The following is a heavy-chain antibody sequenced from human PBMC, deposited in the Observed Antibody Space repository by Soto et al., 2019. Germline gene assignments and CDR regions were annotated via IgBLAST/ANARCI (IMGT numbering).Heavy chain of an antibody. J-gene: IGHJ6*02. CDR3: ARGGLRWSPNYYYGMDV. Sequence: PGGSLRLSCAASGFTFSSYDMHWVRQATGKGLEWVSGIGTAGDTYYPGSVKGRFTISRENAKNFLYLQMNSLRAGDTAVYYCARGGLRWSPNYYYGMDVWGQGTTVTVSS. D-gene: IGHD4-17*01. CDR1: GFTFSSYD. CDR2: IGTAGDT. V-gene: IGHV3-13*04.